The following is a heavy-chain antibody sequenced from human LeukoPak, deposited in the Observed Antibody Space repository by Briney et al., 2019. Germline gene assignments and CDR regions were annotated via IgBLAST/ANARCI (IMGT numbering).Heavy chain of an antibody. CDR3: ARIKEYGFDI. V-gene: IGHV3-7*01. Sequence: GGSLRLSCAASGFTFSSYTMNWVRQAPGKGPEWLANIKDDGSEKYYLDSVKGRFTISRDNAKNSLYLQMNSLRAEDTAVYSCARIKEYGFDIWGQGTMVTVSS. CDR2: IKDDGSEK. J-gene: IGHJ3*02. CDR1: GFTFSSYT. D-gene: IGHD3-10*01.